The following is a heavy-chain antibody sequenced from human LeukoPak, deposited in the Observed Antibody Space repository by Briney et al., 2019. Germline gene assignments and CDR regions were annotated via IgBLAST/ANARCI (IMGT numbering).Heavy chain of an antibody. J-gene: IGHJ5*02. CDR2: IYYSGGT. Sequence: SQTLSLTCTVSGGSISSGGYYWSWIRQHPGKGLEWIGYIYYSGGTYYNPSLKSRVTISVDTSKNQFSLKLSSVTAADTAVYYCARDFKFPFNYSDKSAYLGSWFDPWGQGTLVTVSS. D-gene: IGHD3-22*01. CDR3: ARDFKFPFNYSDKSAYLGSWFDP. V-gene: IGHV4-31*03. CDR1: GGSISSGGYY.